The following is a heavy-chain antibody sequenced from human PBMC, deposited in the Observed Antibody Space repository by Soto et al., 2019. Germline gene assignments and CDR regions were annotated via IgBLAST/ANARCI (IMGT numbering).Heavy chain of an antibody. D-gene: IGHD3-16*01. CDR2: IRNKANSYAT. CDR3: STAYV. Sequence: EVQLVESGGGLVQPGGSVKLSCAASGFTFNGPAIHWVRQASGKGLGWVGRIRNKANSYATVYAASMKGRFTISRDDSTNTAYLQMNSLKAEDSAVYYCSTAYVWGQGTLVTVPS. J-gene: IGHJ4*02. V-gene: IGHV3-73*01. CDR1: GFTFNGPA.